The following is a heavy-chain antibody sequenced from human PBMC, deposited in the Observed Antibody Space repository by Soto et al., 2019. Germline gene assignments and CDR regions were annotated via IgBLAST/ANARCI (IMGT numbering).Heavy chain of an antibody. V-gene: IGHV1-69*01. CDR2: IIPIFGTA. D-gene: IGHD2-2*02. J-gene: IGHJ6*02. CDR1: GGTFSSYA. CDR3: ARGYCSSTSCYTTLYYYYGMDV. Sequence: QVQLVQSGAEVKKPGSSVKVSCKASGGTFSSYAISWVRQAPGQGLEWMGGIIPIFGTANYAQKFQRRVTITADESTSTAYMELSRLRSEDTAVYYCARGYCSSTSCYTTLYYYYGMDVWGQGTTVTVSS.